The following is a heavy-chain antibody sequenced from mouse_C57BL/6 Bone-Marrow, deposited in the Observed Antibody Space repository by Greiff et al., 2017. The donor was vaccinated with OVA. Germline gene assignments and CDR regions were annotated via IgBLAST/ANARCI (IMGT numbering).Heavy chain of an antibody. CDR3: VRHVLRLWYFDV. Sequence: EVQLVESGGGLVQPKGSLKLSCAASGFSFNTYAMNWVRQAPGKGLEWVARIRSKSNNYATYYADSVKDRFTISRDDSESMLYLQMNNLKTEDTAMYYCVRHVLRLWYFDVWGTGTTVTVSS. V-gene: IGHV10-1*01. CDR1: GFSFNTYA. D-gene: IGHD1-2*01. CDR2: IRSKSNNYAT. J-gene: IGHJ1*03.